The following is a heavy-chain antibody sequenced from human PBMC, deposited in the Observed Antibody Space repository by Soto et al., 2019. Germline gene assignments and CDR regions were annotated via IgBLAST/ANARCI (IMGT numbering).Heavy chain of an antibody. D-gene: IGHD6-13*01. V-gene: IGHV3-33*08. Sequence: PGGSLRLSCAASGFTFSSYGMHWVRQAPGKGLEWVAVIWYDGSNKYYADSVKGRFTISRDNSKNTLYLQMNSLRAEDTAVYYCARDSEFKYSSSWYLSNYYYGMDVWGQGTTVTVSS. CDR1: GFTFSSYG. CDR3: ARDSEFKYSSSWYLSNYYYGMDV. J-gene: IGHJ6*02. CDR2: IWYDGSNK.